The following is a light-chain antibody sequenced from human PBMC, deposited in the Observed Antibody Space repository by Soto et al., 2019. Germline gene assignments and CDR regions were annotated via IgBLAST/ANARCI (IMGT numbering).Light chain of an antibody. J-gene: IGLJ1*01. CDR3: GSSAPSRTFV. V-gene: IGLV1-51*01. CDR2: EGG. CDR1: SSNIAINH. Sequence: QSVLTQPPSVSAAPGQKVTISCSGSSSNIAINHVSWYQQLPGTAPKLLIYEGGKRPSGVSNRFSGSEPGNTASLTISGLQAEDEADYYCGSSAPSRTFVFGTGTKVTVL.